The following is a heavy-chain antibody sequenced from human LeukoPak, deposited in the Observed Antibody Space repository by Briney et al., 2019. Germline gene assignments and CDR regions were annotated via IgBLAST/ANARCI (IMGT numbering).Heavy chain of an antibody. Sequence: GGSLRLSCAASGFTFSDYGMNWVRQTPGKGLEWLAFIQNDGSNTFYADSVKGRFTIPRDNSKNTVYLQMDSLKTEDTAVYYCAKPLSGSPYYFDFWGQGTLVTVSS. CDR1: GFTFSDYG. V-gene: IGHV3-30*02. CDR2: IQNDGSNT. CDR3: AKPLSGSPYYFDF. D-gene: IGHD1-26*01. J-gene: IGHJ4*02.